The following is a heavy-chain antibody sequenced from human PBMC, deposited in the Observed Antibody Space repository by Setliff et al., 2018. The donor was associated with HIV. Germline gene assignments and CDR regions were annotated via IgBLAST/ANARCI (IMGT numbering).Heavy chain of an antibody. D-gene: IGHD3-3*01. Sequence: ASVKVSCKAPGYTFNTFGISRVRQAPGQGLEWMGWISANNGNTNYAQKFQGRVTMTTDTTTSTAYMELRSLRSDDPAVYYCARDAPADYYDLWSGYILWDVWGKGTTVTVSS. CDR1: GYTFNTFG. V-gene: IGHV1-18*01. CDR2: ISANNGNT. CDR3: ARDAPADYYDLWSGYILWDV. J-gene: IGHJ6*04.